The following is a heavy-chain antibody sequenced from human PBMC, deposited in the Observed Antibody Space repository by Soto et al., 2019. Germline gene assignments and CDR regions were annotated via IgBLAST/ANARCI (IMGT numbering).Heavy chain of an antibody. J-gene: IGHJ3*02. CDR2: IIPIFGTA. Sequence: QVQLVQSGAEVKKPGSSVKVSCKASGGTFSSYAISWVRQAPGQGLEWMGGIIPIFGTANYAQKFQGRVTITADESTSTAYMELSSLRSEDTAVYYCERDGRLTTLPPDAFDIWGQGTMATVSS. V-gene: IGHV1-69*01. D-gene: IGHD4-17*01. CDR3: ERDGRLTTLPPDAFDI. CDR1: GGTFSSYA.